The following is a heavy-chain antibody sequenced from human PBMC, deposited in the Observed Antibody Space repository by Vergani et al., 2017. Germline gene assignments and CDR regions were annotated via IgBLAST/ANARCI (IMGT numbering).Heavy chain of an antibody. Sequence: QVQLQESGPGLVKASQTLSLTCSVPGAYVGSGGHYWTWVRQRPGMGLDCIGYIYYSGTTYYNPFLSSRLTISLDTSENHLSLKLTAVTDADTAVYYCARQKDYYMDVWGKGTTVTVS. CDR2: IYYSGTT. J-gene: IGHJ6*03. V-gene: IGHV4-31*03. CDR1: GAYVGSGGHY. CDR3: ARQKDYYMDV.